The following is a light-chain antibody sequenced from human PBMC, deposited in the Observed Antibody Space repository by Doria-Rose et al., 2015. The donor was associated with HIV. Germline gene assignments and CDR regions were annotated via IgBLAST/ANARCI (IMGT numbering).Light chain of an antibody. CDR3: HQYGTSWT. Sequence: TQSPGTLSLSPGERATLSCRASQGVSSTYLAWYQQKPGQAPSLLIYDGSTRATGIPDRFSASGSGTDFTLAINRLEPEDFALYYCHQYGTSWTFGQGTKVEI. V-gene: IGKV3-20*01. CDR1: QGVSSTY. J-gene: IGKJ1*01. CDR2: DGS.